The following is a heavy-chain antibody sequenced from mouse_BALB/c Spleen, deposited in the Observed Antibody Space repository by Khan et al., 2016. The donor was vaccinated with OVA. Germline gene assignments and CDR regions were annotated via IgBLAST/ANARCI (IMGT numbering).Heavy chain of an antibody. Sequence: EVQLQESGPGLVKPSQSLSLTCSVTGYSITSGYFWNWIRQFPGNKLEWMGYIRYDGDSNYNPSLKNRISITRDTSKNHFFRKLNSVTPEDTATYYCARGGSSGPAWFAYWGQGTLVTVSA. V-gene: IGHV3-6*02. CDR3: ARGGSSGPAWFAY. CDR1: GYSITSGYF. D-gene: IGHD3-1*01. CDR2: IRYDGDS. J-gene: IGHJ3*01.